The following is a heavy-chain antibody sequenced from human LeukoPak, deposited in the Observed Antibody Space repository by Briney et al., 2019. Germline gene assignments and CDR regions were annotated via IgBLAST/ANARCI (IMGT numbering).Heavy chain of an antibody. V-gene: IGHV1-8*01. J-gene: IGHJ4*02. CDR1: GYTFTSYD. D-gene: IGHD3-10*01. CDR2: TNPNSGNT. Sequence: ASVKVSCKASGYTFTSYDINWVRQATGQGLEWMGWTNPNSGNTGYAQKFQGRVTMTRNTSISTAYMELSSLRSEDTAVYYCARYYCGSGSYSNDYWGQGTLVTVSS. CDR3: ARYYCGSGSYSNDY.